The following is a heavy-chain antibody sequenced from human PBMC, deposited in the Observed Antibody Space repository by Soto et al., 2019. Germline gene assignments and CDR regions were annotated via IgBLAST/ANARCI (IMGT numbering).Heavy chain of an antibody. CDR1: GFTFSSYD. J-gene: IGHJ4*02. CDR3: ARVGYHYDSSGD. D-gene: IGHD3-22*01. Sequence: EVQLVEAGGGLVQPGGSLRLSCAASGFTFSSYDMNWVRQAPGKGLEWGSYISSSGTTIYYADSVKGRFTISRDNAKTSLYLQMNSMRAEYTAVYYCARVGYHYDSSGDWGQGTLVTVSS. CDR2: ISSSGTTI. V-gene: IGHV3-48*03.